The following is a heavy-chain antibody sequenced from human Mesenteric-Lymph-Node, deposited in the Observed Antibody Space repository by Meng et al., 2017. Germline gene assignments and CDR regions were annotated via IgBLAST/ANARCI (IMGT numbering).Heavy chain of an antibody. CDR3: ARLKYYAVEDY. D-gene: IGHD2-2*01. CDR1: GGSFSGYY. J-gene: IGHJ4*02. CDR2: IDHSGRT. V-gene: IGHV4-34*01. Sequence: VPLQQWGAGLFKPSETPSLPFAVYGGSFSGYYLSWIRQPPGKGLEWIGEIDHSGRTNYNPSLKSRVTISVDTSKNQFSLKLSSVTAADTAVYYFARLKYYAVEDYWGQGTLVTVSS.